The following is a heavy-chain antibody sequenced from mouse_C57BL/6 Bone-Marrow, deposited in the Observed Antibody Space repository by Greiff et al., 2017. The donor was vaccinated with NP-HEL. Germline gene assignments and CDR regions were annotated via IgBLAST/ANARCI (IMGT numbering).Heavy chain of an antibody. Sequence: VQRVESGAELVRPGTSVKVSCKASGYAFTNYLIEWVKQRPGQGLEWIGVINPGSGGTNYNEKFKGKATLTADKSSSTAYMQLSSLTSEDSAVYFCARYYYGSGDYWGQGTTLTVSS. CDR3: ARYYYGSGDY. D-gene: IGHD1-1*01. V-gene: IGHV1-54*01. J-gene: IGHJ2*01. CDR1: GYAFTNYL. CDR2: INPGSGGT.